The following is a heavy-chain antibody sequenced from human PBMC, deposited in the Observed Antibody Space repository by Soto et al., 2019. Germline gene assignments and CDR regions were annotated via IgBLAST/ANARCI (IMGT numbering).Heavy chain of an antibody. Sequence: GRALRLSCADSGFTFSRDAMHWVRQARLKGLAWVAVISYDGSNKYYSESVKVRFTISRDNSKNTLYLQMNSLRAEDTAVYYCARNAITTSLYYYGMDVWGQGTTVTVSS. CDR1: GFTFSRDA. CDR3: ARNAITTSLYYYGMDV. D-gene: IGHD3-3*01. J-gene: IGHJ6*02. CDR2: ISYDGSNK. V-gene: IGHV3-30-3*01.